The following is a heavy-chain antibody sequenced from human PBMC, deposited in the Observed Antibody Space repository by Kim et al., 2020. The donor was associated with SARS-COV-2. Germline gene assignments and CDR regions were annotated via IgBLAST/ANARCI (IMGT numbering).Heavy chain of an antibody. D-gene: IGHD6-13*01. CDR3: ARTDFAAAGNY. V-gene: IGHV3-7*03. J-gene: IGHJ4*02. Sequence: YWVDSVKGRFTVPRDNAKNSLSLQMNSLRAEDTAVYYCARTDFAAAGNYWGQGTLVTVSS.